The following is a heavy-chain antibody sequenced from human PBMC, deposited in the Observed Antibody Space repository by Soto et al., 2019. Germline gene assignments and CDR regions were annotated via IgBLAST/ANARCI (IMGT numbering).Heavy chain of an antibody. CDR3: AKDRRDGEYNSVYDL. Sequence: QVQLVESGGGVVQPGRSLRLSCAASGFTFSSYGMHWVRQAPGKGLEWVAIISFDENQKYYADSVNARFTISRDNSRNTLYLQMNSLRAEDTALYYCAKDRRDGEYNSVYDLWGQGTLVTVSS. CDR2: ISFDENQK. J-gene: IGHJ4*02. CDR1: GFTFSSYG. D-gene: IGHD4-17*01. V-gene: IGHV3-30*18.